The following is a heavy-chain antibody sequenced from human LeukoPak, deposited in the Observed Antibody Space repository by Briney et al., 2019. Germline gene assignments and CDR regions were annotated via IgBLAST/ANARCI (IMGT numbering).Heavy chain of an antibody. CDR2: IKSKTDGGTT. CDR1: GFTFSSAW. V-gene: IGHV3-15*01. J-gene: IGHJ3*02. CDR3: TTGYYDILTGYYPDAFDI. Sequence: GALRLSCAASGFTFSSAWMSWVRQAPGKGLEWVGRIKSKTDGGTTDYAAPVKGRFTISRDDSKNTLYLQMNSLKTEDTAVYYCTTGYYDILTGYYPDAFDIWGQGTMVTVSS. D-gene: IGHD3-9*01.